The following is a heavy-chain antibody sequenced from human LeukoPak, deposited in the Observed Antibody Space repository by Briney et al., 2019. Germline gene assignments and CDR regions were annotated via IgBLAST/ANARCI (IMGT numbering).Heavy chain of an antibody. Sequence: ETLSLTCAVYGGSFSDYYWTWIRQPPGKGLEWIGEINHSGRINYNPSLKSRVTISVDTSKNQFSLRLTSVTAADTAVYYCARVPPPGATAYGVVDYWGQGTLVIVSS. V-gene: IGHV4-34*01. CDR2: INHSGRI. CDR1: GGSFSDYY. D-gene: IGHD3-3*01. J-gene: IGHJ4*02. CDR3: ARVPPPGATAYGVVDY.